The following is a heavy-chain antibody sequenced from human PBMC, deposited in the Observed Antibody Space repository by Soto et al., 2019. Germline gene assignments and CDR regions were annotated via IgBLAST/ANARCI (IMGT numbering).Heavy chain of an antibody. D-gene: IGHD5-12*01. J-gene: IGHJ3*02. CDR3: AKDNGSGCDWLRVGDASDI. Sequence: QVQLVESGGGVVQPGRSLRLSCAASGFTFSSYGMHWVRQAPGKGLEWVAVISYDGSNKYYADSVKGRLTISRDNSKNWMFXQMNSLRGEDTAVYYCAKDNGSGCDWLRVGDASDIWGQGTMVTVSS. CDR1: GFTFSSYG. CDR2: ISYDGSNK. V-gene: IGHV3-30*18.